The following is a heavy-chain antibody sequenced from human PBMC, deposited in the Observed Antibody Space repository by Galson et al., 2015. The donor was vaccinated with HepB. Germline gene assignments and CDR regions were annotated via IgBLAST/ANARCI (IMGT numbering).Heavy chain of an antibody. Sequence: TFSSYWMSWVRQAPGKGLEWIGSIYYSGSTYYNPSLKSRVTISVDTSKNQFSLKLSSVTAADTAVYYCARRSPRQGYYDILTGYGGAFDIWGQGTMVTVSS. CDR2: IYYSGST. CDR1: TFSSYW. D-gene: IGHD3-9*01. CDR3: ARRSPRQGYYDILTGYGGAFDI. J-gene: IGHJ3*02. V-gene: IGHV4-39*01.